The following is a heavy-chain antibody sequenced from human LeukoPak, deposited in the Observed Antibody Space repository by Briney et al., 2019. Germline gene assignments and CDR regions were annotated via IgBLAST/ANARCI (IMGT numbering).Heavy chain of an antibody. CDR2: INPNSGGT. CDR1: GYTFTGYY. D-gene: IGHD5-12*01. J-gene: IGHJ5*02. CDR3: ARGDKVATISKRIAAASASCWFDP. V-gene: IGHV1-2*02. Sequence: ASVKVSCKASGYTFTGYYMHWVRQAPGQGLEWMGWINPNSGGTNYAQKFQGRVTMTRDTSISTAYMELSRLRSDDTAVYYCARGDKVATISKRIAAASASCWFDPWGQGTLVTVSS.